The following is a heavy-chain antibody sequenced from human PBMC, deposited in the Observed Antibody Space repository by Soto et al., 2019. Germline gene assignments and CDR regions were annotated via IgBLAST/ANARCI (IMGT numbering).Heavy chain of an antibody. CDR1: GYTFTSYY. V-gene: IGHV1-46*03. J-gene: IGHJ5*02. CDR3: ARDGYIVVVPAAKGYNWFDP. Sequence: QVQLVQSGAEVKKPGASVKVSCEASGYTFTSYYMHWVRQAPGQGLEWMGIINPSGGSTSYAQKFQGRVTMPRDTSTSTVYMELSSLRSEDTAVYYCARDGYIVVVPAAKGYNWFDPWGQGTLVTVSS. D-gene: IGHD2-2*01. CDR2: INPSGGST.